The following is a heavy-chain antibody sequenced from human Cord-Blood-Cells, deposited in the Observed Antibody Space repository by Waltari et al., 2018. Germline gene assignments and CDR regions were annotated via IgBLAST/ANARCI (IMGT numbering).Heavy chain of an antibody. V-gene: IGHV3-53*01. CDR2: IYSGGST. J-gene: IGHJ3*02. Sequence: EVQLVESGGGLIQPGGSLRLSCAASGFTVSSNYMSWVRQAPGKGLEWVSVIYSGGSTYYADSVKGRFTISRDNSKNTLYLQMNSLRAEDTAVYYCARGGKVPNLNDAFDIWGQGTMVTVSS. CDR1: GFTVSSNY. CDR3: ARGGKVPNLNDAFDI. D-gene: IGHD1-7*01.